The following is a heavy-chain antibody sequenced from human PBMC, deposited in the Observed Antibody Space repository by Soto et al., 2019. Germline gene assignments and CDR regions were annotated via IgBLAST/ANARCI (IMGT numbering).Heavy chain of an antibody. CDR2: INTYNGMT. CDR3: AKSPRGEMATD. CDR1: GYTFINYH. D-gene: IGHD5-12*01. V-gene: IGHV1-18*01. Sequence: QVQLVQSGGEVKKPGASVTVSCKASGYTFINYHITWVRQAPGQGLEWMAWINTYNGMTDYAQRFQGRVTMTRDTSTSTAYMELRNLGSDYTAVYCCAKSPRGEMATDWGQGTLVTVSS. J-gene: IGHJ4*02.